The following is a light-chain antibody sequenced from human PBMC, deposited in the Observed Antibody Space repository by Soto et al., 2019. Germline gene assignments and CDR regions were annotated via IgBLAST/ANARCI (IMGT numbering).Light chain of an antibody. CDR3: QQYNNWPIT. CDR1: QSVKTF. Sequence: EIWLTQCPAPLSLSPGEGATLSCMASQSVKTFLGWYQKRTGKAPRRLMYDASPRATGIPARFRGSGSGPALALTISSLQPEDFAVYYCQQYNNWPITFGQGTRLEI. J-gene: IGKJ5*01. V-gene: IGKV3-15*01. CDR2: DAS.